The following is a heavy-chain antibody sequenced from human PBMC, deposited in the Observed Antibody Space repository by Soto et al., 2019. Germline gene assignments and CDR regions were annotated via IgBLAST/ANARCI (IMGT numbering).Heavy chain of an antibody. CDR2: IYHSGST. Sequence: SETLSLTCAVSGGSISSGGYSWSWIRQPPGKGLEWVGYIYHSGSTYYNPSLKSRVTISIDRSKNQFSLKLSSVTAADTAVYYCTRSSSNVTTLDYWGQGTLVTVSS. CDR3: TRSSSNVTTLDY. V-gene: IGHV4-30-2*01. J-gene: IGHJ4*02. CDR1: GGSISSGGYS. D-gene: IGHD2-2*01.